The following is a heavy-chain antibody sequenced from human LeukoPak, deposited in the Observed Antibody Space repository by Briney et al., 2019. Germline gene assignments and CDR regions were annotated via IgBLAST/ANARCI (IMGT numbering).Heavy chain of an antibody. CDR1: GFIFSSYS. J-gene: IGHJ5*02. CDR3: ARARYSSSPFDP. CDR2: IGSSSSYI. D-gene: IGHD6-13*01. Sequence: PGGSLRLSCAASGFIFSSYSMNWVRQGPGKGLELVSFIGSSSSYIYYADSVKGRFTISRDNAKNSLYLQMNSLRAEDTAVYYCARARYSSSPFDPWGQGTLVTVS. V-gene: IGHV3-21*01.